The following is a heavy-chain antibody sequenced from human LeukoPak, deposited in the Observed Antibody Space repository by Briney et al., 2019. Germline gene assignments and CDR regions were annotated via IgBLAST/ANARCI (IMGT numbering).Heavy chain of an antibody. CDR2: MNPTSGNP. Sequence: ASVKVSCKASGYTFTNYDIHWLRQAPGQGLEWMGWMNPTSGNPGYAQKFQGRITMTTDTSISTAYLELSSLRSEDTAVYYCARNVPYSYDSSGYYPTWYFDLWGRGTLVTVSS. D-gene: IGHD3-22*01. J-gene: IGHJ2*01. CDR1: GYTFTNYD. CDR3: ARNVPYSYDSSGYYPTWYFDL. V-gene: IGHV1-8*01.